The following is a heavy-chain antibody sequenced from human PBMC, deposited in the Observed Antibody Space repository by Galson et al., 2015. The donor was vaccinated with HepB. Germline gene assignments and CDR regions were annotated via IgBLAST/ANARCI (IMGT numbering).Heavy chain of an antibody. D-gene: IGHD3-22*01. Sequence: SLRLSCAASGFTFSSYGMHWVRQAPGKGLEWVAVISYDGSNKYYADSVKGRFTISRDNSKNTLYLQMNSLRAEDTAVYYCAKGGGYYDSSGYYSPRGYFDYWGQGTLVTVSS. J-gene: IGHJ4*02. CDR3: AKGGGYYDSSGYYSPRGYFDY. V-gene: IGHV3-30*18. CDR1: GFTFSSYG. CDR2: ISYDGSNK.